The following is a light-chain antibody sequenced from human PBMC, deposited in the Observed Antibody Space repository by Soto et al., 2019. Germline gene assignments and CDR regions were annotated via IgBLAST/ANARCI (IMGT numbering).Light chain of an antibody. J-gene: IGKJ3*01. CDR1: QSVSSY. CDR3: QQRSNWPPFT. Sequence: EIVLTQSPATLSLSPGERATLSCRASQSVSSYVAWYQQKTVQAPRLLIYDASNRATGIPARFSGSGSGTDFTSTISSLEPEYFAFYYCQQRSNWPPFTFGPGTKVDIK. CDR2: DAS. V-gene: IGKV3-11*01.